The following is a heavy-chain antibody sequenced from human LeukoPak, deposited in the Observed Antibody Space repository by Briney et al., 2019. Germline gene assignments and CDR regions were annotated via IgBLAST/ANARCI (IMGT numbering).Heavy chain of an antibody. D-gene: IGHD2-2*01. CDR1: GFTFSSYA. V-gene: IGHV3-64*01. CDR3: ARDGLDCSSTSCYGDY. CDR2: ISSNGGST. J-gene: IGHJ4*02. Sequence: GGSLRLSCAASGFTFSSYAMHWVRQAPGKGLEYVSAISSNGGSTYYANSVKGRFTISRDNSKNTLYLQMGSLRAEDMAVYHCARDGLDCSSTSCYGDYWGQGTLVTVSS.